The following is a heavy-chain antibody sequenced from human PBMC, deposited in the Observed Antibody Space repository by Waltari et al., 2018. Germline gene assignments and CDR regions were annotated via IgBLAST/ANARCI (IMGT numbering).Heavy chain of an antibody. D-gene: IGHD3-22*01. CDR1: GFTFSTYA. CDR2: ISGSGGST. J-gene: IGHJ6*02. Sequence: EVQLLESGGGLVQSGGSLRLPCAASGFTFSTYAMSWVRQAPGKGLEWVSVISGSGGSTYYADSVKGRFTISRDNSKNILYLQMNSLRVEDTAVYYCAKGGATMTLVPKWVDVWGQGTTVTVSS. CDR3: AKGGATMTLVPKWVDV. V-gene: IGHV3-23*01.